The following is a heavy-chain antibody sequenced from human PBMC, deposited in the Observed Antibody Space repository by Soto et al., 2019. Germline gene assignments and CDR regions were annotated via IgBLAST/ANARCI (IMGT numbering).Heavy chain of an antibody. V-gene: IGHV1-58*01. CDR1: GFTFTSSA. J-gene: IGHJ6*02. D-gene: IGHD3-3*01. Sequence: ASVKVSCKASGFTFTSSAVQWVRQARGHRLEWIGWIVVGSGNTNYAQKFQERVTITRDMSTSTAYMELSSLRSEDTAVYYCPAFGVTIFGVVVYSGMDVWGQGTTVTVSS. CDR3: PAFGVTIFGVVVYSGMDV. CDR2: IVVGSGNT.